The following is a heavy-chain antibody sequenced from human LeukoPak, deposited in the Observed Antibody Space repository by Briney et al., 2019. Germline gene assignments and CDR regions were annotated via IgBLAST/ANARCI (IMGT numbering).Heavy chain of an antibody. CDR3: ARVATIFGVAQGYFDY. Sequence: SETLSLTCAVYGGSSSGYYWSWIRQPPGKGLEWIGEINHSGSTNYNPSLKSRVTISVDTSKNQFSLKLSSVTAADTAAYYCARVATIFGVAQGYFDYWGQGTLVTVSS. J-gene: IGHJ4*02. V-gene: IGHV4-34*01. CDR1: GGSSSGYY. D-gene: IGHD3-3*01. CDR2: INHSGST.